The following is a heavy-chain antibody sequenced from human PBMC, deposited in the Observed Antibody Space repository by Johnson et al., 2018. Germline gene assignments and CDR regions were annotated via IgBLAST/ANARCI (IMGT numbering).Heavy chain of an antibody. CDR2: IKQEGSEK. CDR1: GFTFSSYW. V-gene: IGHV3-7*01. J-gene: IGHJ1*01. CDR3: ARVRPPTRDFQH. Sequence: VQLVESGGGLVQPGGSLRLSCAASGFTFSSYWMSWVRQAPGKGLEWVANIKQEGSEKYYVDSVKGRFTISRDNAKNSLYLQMKGLRDEDTAVYYCARVRPPTRDFQHWGQGTLVTVSS. D-gene: IGHD5-12*01.